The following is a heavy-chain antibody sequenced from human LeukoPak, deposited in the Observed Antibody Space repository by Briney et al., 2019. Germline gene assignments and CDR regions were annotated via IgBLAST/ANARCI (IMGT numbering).Heavy chain of an antibody. CDR2: IIPILGIA. CDR3: VGTNILTGRGWFDP. CDR1: GYTFTSYG. J-gene: IGHJ5*02. D-gene: IGHD3-9*01. V-gene: IGHV1-69*04. Sequence: SVKVSCKASGYTFTSYGISWVRQAPGQGLEWMGRIIPILGIANYAQKFQGRVTITADKSTSTAYMELSSLRSEDTAVYYCVGTNILTGRGWFDPWGQGTLVTVSS.